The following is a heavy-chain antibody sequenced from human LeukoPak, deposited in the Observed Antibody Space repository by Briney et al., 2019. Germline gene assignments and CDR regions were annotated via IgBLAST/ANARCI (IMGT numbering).Heavy chain of an antibody. Sequence: GASVKVSCKASGYTFTTYYMHWVRQAPGQGLEWMGWVNPNSGGTNYAQKFQGRVTMTRDTSISTAYMELSRLRSDDTAVYYCAREDGSGNFCFDYWGQGTLVTVSS. CDR2: VNPNSGGT. CDR1: GYTFTTYY. J-gene: IGHJ4*02. D-gene: IGHD3-10*01. V-gene: IGHV1-2*02. CDR3: AREDGSGNFCFDY.